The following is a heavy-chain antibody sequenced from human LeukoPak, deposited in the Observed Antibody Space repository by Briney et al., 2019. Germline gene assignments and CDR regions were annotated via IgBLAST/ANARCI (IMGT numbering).Heavy chain of an antibody. J-gene: IGHJ6*02. V-gene: IGHV4-34*01. CDR3: ARGYCSGGSCSYYYYGMDV. Sequence: SETQSLTCAVYGGSFSGYYWSWIRQPPGKGLEWIGEINHSGSTNYNPSLKSRVTISVDTSKNQFSLKLSSVTAADTAVYYCARGYCSGGSCSYYYYGMDVWGQGTTVTVSS. D-gene: IGHD2-15*01. CDR2: INHSGST. CDR1: GGSFSGYY.